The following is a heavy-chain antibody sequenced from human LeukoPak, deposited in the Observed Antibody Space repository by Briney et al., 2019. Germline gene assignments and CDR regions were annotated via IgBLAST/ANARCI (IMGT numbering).Heavy chain of an antibody. CDR2: ISAYNGNT. V-gene: IGHV1-18*01. D-gene: IGHD3-22*01. CDR1: GYTFTSYG. Sequence: ASVKVSCKASGYTFTSYGISWVRQAPGQGLEWMGWISAYNGNTNYAQKLQGRVTMTTDTSTSTAYMELRSLRSDDTAVYYCARESGGWLHNYFDYWGQGTLVTVSS. J-gene: IGHJ4*02. CDR3: ARESGGWLHNYFDY.